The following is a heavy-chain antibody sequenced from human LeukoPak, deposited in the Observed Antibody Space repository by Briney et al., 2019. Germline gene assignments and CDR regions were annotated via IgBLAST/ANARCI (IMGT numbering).Heavy chain of an antibody. J-gene: IGHJ3*02. CDR1: GFTVSSNY. V-gene: IGHV3-53*05. CDR3: ARGNHGLGLDAFDI. Sequence: GGSLRLSCAASGFTVSSNYMSWVRQAPGKGLEWVSVIYSGGSTYYADSVKGRFTISRDNSKNTLYLQMGSLRAEDMAVYYCARGNHGLGLDAFDIWGQGTMVTVSS. D-gene: IGHD2/OR15-2a*01. CDR2: IYSGGST.